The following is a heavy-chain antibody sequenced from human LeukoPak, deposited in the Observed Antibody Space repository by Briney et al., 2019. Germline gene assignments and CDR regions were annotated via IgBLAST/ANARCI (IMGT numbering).Heavy chain of an antibody. V-gene: IGHV1-46*01. Sequence: VASVKVSCKASGYTFTSYYMHRVRQAPGQGLEWMGIINPSGGSTSYAQKFQGRVTMTRDTSTSTVYMELSSLRSEDTAVYYCARVEAAAALVYYGMDVWGQGTTVTVSS. D-gene: IGHD6-13*01. CDR3: ARVEAAAALVYYGMDV. CDR2: INPSGGST. CDR1: GYTFTSYY. J-gene: IGHJ6*02.